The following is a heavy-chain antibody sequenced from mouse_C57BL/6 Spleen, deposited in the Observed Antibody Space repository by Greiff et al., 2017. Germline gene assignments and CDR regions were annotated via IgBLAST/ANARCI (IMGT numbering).Heavy chain of an antibody. CDR2: INPNNGGT. V-gene: IGHV1-26*01. CDR1: GYTFTDYY. CDR3: AREGYYGRVGYVDV. J-gene: IGHJ1*03. Sequence: VQLQQSGPELVKPGASVKISCKASGYTFTDYYMNWVKQSHGKSLEWIGDINPNNGGTSYNQKFKGKATLTVDKSSSTAYMELRSLTSKDSAVYYCAREGYYGRVGYVDVWGTGTTVTVSS. D-gene: IGHD1-1*01.